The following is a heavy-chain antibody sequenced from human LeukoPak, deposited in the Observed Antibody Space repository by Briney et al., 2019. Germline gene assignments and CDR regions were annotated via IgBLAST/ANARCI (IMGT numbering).Heavy chain of an antibody. J-gene: IGHJ4*02. Sequence: GALRLSCAASGFTFSSYAMHWVRQAPGKGLEWVAVILYDGSNKYYADSVKGRFTISRDNSKNTLYLQMNSLRAEDTAVYYCARESAAGISVYFDYWGQGTLVTVSS. D-gene: IGHD6-13*01. CDR2: ILYDGSNK. CDR1: GFTFSSYA. CDR3: ARESAAGISVYFDY. V-gene: IGHV3-30*04.